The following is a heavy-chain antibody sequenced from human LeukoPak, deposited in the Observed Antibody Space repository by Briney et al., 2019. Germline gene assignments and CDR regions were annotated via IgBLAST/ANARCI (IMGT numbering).Heavy chain of an antibody. CDR3: AERGYSGYDNHRYYYYGMGV. Sequence: PSETLSLTFAVYGASFSGSYWSSIRQPPGKGREWIGEINHSGSTNYHPSLKSRVTILVDTSKNQFSLKLSSVTAAETAVYYCAERGYSGYDNHRYYYYGMGVWGKGTTVTVSS. CDR1: GASFSGSY. V-gene: IGHV4-34*01. CDR2: INHSGST. D-gene: IGHD5-12*01. J-gene: IGHJ6*04.